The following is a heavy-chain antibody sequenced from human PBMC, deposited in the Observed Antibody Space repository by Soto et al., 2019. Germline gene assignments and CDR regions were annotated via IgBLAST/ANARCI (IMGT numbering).Heavy chain of an antibody. CDR3: ATTPSPYCSSTSCYTGKWFDP. D-gene: IGHD2-2*02. J-gene: IGHJ5*02. Sequence: ASVKVSCKVSGYTLTELSMHWVRQAPGKGLGWMGGFDPEDGETIYAQKFQGRVTMTEDTSTDTAYMELSSLRSEDTAVYYCATTPSPYCSSTSCYTGKWFDPWGQGTLVTVSS. CDR1: GYTLTELS. CDR2: FDPEDGET. V-gene: IGHV1-24*01.